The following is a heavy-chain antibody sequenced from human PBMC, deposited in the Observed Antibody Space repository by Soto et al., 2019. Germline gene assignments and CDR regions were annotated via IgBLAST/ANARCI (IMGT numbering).Heavy chain of an antibody. V-gene: IGHV3-23*01. CDR1: GFTFTIDA. J-gene: IGHJ3*01. CDR2: ITGSGGSA. D-gene: IGHD6-19*01. Sequence: PAGSLRVSCGTSGFTFTIDARSSVRQPPGKGLESVSVITGSGGSAYYADSVQGRFTISRDNPKNTLYMQMNTLRDEDTAIYYCVREGSGWTSRGSFDFWGRGTMVTVSS. CDR3: VREGSGWTSRGSFDF.